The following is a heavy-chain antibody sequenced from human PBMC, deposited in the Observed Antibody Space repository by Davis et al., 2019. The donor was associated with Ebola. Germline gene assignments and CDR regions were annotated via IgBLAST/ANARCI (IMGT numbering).Heavy chain of an antibody. CDR3: AKSGLSFGVVKYHYGMDV. J-gene: IGHJ6*04. D-gene: IGHD3-3*01. CDR1: GISFSNYG. Sequence: GGSLRLSCAASGISFSNYGMFWVRQAPGKVMEWVAVISPDGSDKNYADSGKGRFTISRDNSKKTLYLQMNSLRAEDTAVYYCAKSGLSFGVVKYHYGMDVWGTGTTVTVSS. V-gene: IGHV3-30*18. CDR2: ISPDGSDK.